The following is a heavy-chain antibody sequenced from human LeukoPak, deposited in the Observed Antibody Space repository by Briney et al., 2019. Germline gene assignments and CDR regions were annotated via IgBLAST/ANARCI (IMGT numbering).Heavy chain of an antibody. CDR1: GFTFSSYG. CDR3: AREMYSITMVRGVITQPFDY. V-gene: IGHV3-33*01. Sequence: GGSLRLSCAASGFTFSSYGMHWVRQAPGKGLEWVAVIWYDGSNKYYADSVKGRFTISRDNSKNTLYLQMNSLRAEDTAVYYCAREMYSITMVRGVITQPFDYWGQGTLVTVSS. CDR2: IWYDGSNK. J-gene: IGHJ4*02. D-gene: IGHD3-10*01.